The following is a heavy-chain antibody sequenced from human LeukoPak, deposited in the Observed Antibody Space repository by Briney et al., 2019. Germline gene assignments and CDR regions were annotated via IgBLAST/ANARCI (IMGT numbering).Heavy chain of an antibody. V-gene: IGHV6-1*01. D-gene: IGHD6-19*01. Sequence: SQTLSLTCAISGDSVSSNSAAWNWIRQSPSRGLEWLGRTYYRSKWYNDYAVSVKSRITINPDTSKNQFSLQLNSVTPEDTAVYYCARGSASGWYTRPKGIYYFDYWGQGTLVTVSS. J-gene: IGHJ4*02. CDR2: TYYRSKWYN. CDR1: GDSVSSNSAA. CDR3: ARGSASGWYTRPKGIYYFDY.